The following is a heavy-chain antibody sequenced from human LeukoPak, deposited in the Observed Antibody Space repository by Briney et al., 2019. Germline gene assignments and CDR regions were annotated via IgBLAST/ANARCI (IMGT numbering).Heavy chain of an antibody. CDR3: AKESGLGYDSSGYEY. Sequence: PGRSLRLSCAASGFTFSSYGMHWVRQAPGKGLEWVAVISYDGSNKYYADSVKGRFTISRDNSKNTLYLQMNSLRAEDTAVYYCAKESGLGYDSSGYEYWGQGTLVTVSS. D-gene: IGHD3-22*01. CDR1: GFTFSSYG. V-gene: IGHV3-30*18. J-gene: IGHJ4*02. CDR2: ISYDGSNK.